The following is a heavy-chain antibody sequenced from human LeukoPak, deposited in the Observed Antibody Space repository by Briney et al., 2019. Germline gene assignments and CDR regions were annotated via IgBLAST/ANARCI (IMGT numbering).Heavy chain of an antibody. J-gene: IGHJ6*02. V-gene: IGHV4-39*01. CDR1: GGSISSSSYY. Sequence: PSESLSLTCTVSGGSISSSSYYWGWIRQPPGKGLEWIGSIYYSGNTYYNPSLKSRVTIYVDMSKNQFSLKLSSVTAADTAVYYCARQMNYNYGIDVWGQGTLVTVSS. CDR3: ARQMNYNYGIDV. CDR2: IYYSGNT.